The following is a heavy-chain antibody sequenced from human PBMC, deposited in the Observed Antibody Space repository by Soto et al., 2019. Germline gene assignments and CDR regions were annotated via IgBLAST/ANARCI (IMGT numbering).Heavy chain of an antibody. CDR2: VTSSPSSM. CDR3: AREADFASSGYVLDY. Sequence: GGSLRLSCAASGFTFSGFSMNWVRQAPGKGLEWVSSVTSSPSSMFYADSVKGRFTITRDDAKDSLFLQMNSLRADDTAVYYCAREADFASSGYVLDYWGLGTLVTVSS. CDR1: GFTFSGFS. J-gene: IGHJ4*02. D-gene: IGHD3-22*01. V-gene: IGHV3-21*01.